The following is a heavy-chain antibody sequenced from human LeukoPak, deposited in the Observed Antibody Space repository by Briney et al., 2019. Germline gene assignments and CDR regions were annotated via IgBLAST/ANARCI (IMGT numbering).Heavy chain of an antibody. CDR2: ICSGGSNI. J-gene: IGHJ3*02. CDR3: ARMISGASYDAIDI. V-gene: IGHV3-48*03. Sequence: GGSLRLSCAASGFTFSSYEKNWVRLPPGKGLEWVSYICSGGSNIFYTDSVKGRFTISGDNAKNSLSLQMNSLRAEDTAVYSCARMISGASYDAIDIWGQGTMVTVSS. D-gene: IGHD6-19*01. CDR1: GFTFSSYE.